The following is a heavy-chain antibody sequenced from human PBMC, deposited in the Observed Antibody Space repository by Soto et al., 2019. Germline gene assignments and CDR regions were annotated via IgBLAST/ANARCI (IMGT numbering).Heavy chain of an antibody. J-gene: IGHJ4*02. CDR1: GGSISSGDYC. V-gene: IGHV4-30-4*01. D-gene: IGHD1-26*01. CDR3: ARGQGGELHFDY. CDR2: IYYSGST. Sequence: SSETLSLTCTVSGGSISSGDYCWSWIRQPPGKGLEWIGYIYYSGSTYYNPSLKSRVTISVDTSKNQFSLKLGSVTAADTAVYYCARGQGGELHFDYWGQGTLVTVSS.